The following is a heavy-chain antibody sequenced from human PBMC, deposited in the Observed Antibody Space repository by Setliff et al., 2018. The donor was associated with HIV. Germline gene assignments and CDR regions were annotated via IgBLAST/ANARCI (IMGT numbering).Heavy chain of an antibody. V-gene: IGHV3-49*04. CDR1: GFTFGDYP. Sequence: GGSLRLSCTASGFTFGDYPVSWVRQAPGKGLEWVSFIRRRADGGTTEHAASVKGRFTISRDDSRGIVYLQMNSLKAEDTAVYYCSTTQQGHEHKECWGQGTQVTVSS. CDR2: IRRRADGGTT. J-gene: IGHJ4*02. CDR3: STTQQGHEHKEC. D-gene: IGHD2-21*01.